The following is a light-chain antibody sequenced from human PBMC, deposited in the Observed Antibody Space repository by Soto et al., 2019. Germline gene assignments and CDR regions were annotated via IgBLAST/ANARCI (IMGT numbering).Light chain of an antibody. J-gene: IGLJ1*01. CDR1: SSNIGAGYE. Sequence: QSVLTPPPSVSEAPGQRVTISCTGSSSNIGAGYEAHWYQQVPGTAPKLLIYENNNRPSGVPDRFSGSKSGTSASLAITGLQAEDEAEYYCQSYDSSLSGYVFGTGTQLTVL. CDR2: ENN. V-gene: IGLV1-40*01. CDR3: QSYDSSLSGYV.